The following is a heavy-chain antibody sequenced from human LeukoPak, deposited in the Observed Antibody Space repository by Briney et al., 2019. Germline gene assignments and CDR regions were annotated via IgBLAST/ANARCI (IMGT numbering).Heavy chain of an antibody. CDR1: GYSISSGYY. J-gene: IGHJ5*02. CDR3: ATVTSGSGSYLAGWFDP. Sequence: SETLSLTCTVSGYSISSGYYWGWIRQPPGKGLEWIGSIYHSGSTYYNPSLKSRVTISVDTSKNQFSLKLSTVTAADTAVYYCATVTSGSGSYLAGWFDPWGQGTLVPVSS. D-gene: IGHD3-10*01. V-gene: IGHV4-38-2*02. CDR2: IYHSGST.